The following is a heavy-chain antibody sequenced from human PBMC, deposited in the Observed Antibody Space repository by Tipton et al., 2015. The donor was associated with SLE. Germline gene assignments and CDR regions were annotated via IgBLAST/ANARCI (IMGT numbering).Heavy chain of an antibody. Sequence: LSLTCTVSGGSVSSGSYYWSWIRQPPGKGLEWVAYISSSSTTIDYADSVKGRFTISRDNANKSLYLQMNSLRAEDTAVYYCARDYDSMSSIGWGYWGQGTLVTVSS. CDR3: ARDYDSMSSIGWGY. CDR2: ISSSSTTI. D-gene: IGHD3-22*01. CDR1: GGSVSSGSYY. V-gene: IGHV3-11*04. J-gene: IGHJ4*02.